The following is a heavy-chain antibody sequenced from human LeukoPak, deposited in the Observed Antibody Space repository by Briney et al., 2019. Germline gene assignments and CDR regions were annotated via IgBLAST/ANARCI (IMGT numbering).Heavy chain of an antibody. V-gene: IGHV3-7*01. CDR2: IKYDESEK. CDR1: TFTFSNSW. D-gene: IGHD3-10*01. CDR3: ARDRGFTGFDLYDY. Sequence: GESLRLSCAASTFTFSNSWMGWVRQAPGKGLEWVANIKYDESEKYYVDSVEGRFTISRDNAMNSLYLQMNSLRAEDTAVYYCARDRGFTGFDLYDYWGQGTLVTVSS. J-gene: IGHJ4*02.